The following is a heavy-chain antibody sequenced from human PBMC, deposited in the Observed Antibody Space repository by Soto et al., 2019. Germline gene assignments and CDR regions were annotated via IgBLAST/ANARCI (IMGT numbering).Heavy chain of an antibody. CDR3: ARLPGP. V-gene: IGHV4-30-2*01. CDR1: GGSISSGGYS. J-gene: IGHJ1*01. CDR2: IYHSGST. Sequence: SETLSLTCAVSGGSISSGGYSWSWIRQPPGKGLEWIGYIYHSGSTHYNPSLKSRVTISVDRSKNQFSLKLSSVTAADTAVYYRARLPGPWGQGTLVTVSS. D-gene: IGHD7-27*01.